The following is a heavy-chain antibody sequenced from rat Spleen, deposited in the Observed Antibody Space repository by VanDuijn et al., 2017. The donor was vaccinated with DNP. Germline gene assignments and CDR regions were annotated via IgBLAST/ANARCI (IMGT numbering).Heavy chain of an antibody. V-gene: IGHV5-20*01. J-gene: IGHJ2*01. CDR3: AREAGSSGFDY. CDR2: IGSPAYAP. Sequence: EVQLVESGGGLVQPGRSLKLSCAASGFTFSAYYMAWVRQAPAKGLEWVAYIGSPAYAPYYTDSVKGRFTISRDNAKSSLYLQMNSLKSEDTATYYCAREAGSSGFDYWGQGVMVTVSS. D-gene: IGHD5-1*01. CDR1: GFTFSAYY.